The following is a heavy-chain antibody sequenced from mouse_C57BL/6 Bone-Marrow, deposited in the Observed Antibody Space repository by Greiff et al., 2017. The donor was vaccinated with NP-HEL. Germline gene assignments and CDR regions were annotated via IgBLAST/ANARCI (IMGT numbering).Heavy chain of an antibody. CDR2: IDPENGDT. Sequence: VQLQQSGAELVRPGASVKLSCTASGFNITDDYMHWVKQRPEQGLEWIGWIDPENGDTEYASKFQGKATITADTSSNTAYLQLSSLTSEDTAVYYGSHYYGSSGGYWYFDVWGTGTTVTVSS. CDR3: SHYYGSSGGYWYFDV. J-gene: IGHJ1*03. V-gene: IGHV14-4*01. D-gene: IGHD1-1*01. CDR1: GFNITDDY.